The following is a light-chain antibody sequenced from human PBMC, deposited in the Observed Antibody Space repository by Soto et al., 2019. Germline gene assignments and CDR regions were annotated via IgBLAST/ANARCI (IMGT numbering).Light chain of an antibody. V-gene: IGLV1-47*02. CDR3: ATWDDSLSGVV. CDR2: SND. J-gene: IGLJ2*01. CDR1: SSNIETND. Sequence: QSVLTQPPSASGTPGQRVTISCSGSSSNIETNDIFWRQQLPGSAPKLLIYSNDQRPSGVPDQFSASKSGTSASLAISGLRSEDEAEYFCATWDDSLSGVVFGGGTKVTVL.